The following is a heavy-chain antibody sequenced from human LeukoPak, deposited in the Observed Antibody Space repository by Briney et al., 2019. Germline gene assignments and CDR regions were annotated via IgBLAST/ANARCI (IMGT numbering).Heavy chain of an antibody. J-gene: IGHJ3*02. V-gene: IGHV4-39*07. CDR2: SYYSGST. CDR3: ARGVSDAFDI. CDR1: GGSIGSSSYY. D-gene: IGHD5/OR15-5a*01. Sequence: SETLSLTCTVSGGSIGSSSYYWGWIRQPPGKGLEWIGSSYYSGSTYYNPSLKSRVTISVDTSKNQFSLKLSSVTAADTAVYYCARGVSDAFDIWGRGTMVTVSS.